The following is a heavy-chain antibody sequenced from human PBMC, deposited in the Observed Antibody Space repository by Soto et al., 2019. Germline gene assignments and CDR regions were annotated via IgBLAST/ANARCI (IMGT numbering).Heavy chain of an antibody. CDR1: GFTFSSYG. CDR2: IWYDGSNK. CDR3: TVWEYSSLQAGIYYYMDG. Sequence: QSGGSLRLSCAASGFTFSSYGMHWVRQAPGKGLEWVAVIWYDGSNKYYADSVKGRFTISRDNSKNTLYLQMNSLRAEDTAVYYCTVWEYSSLQAGIYYYMDGWGKGTTVTVSS. J-gene: IGHJ6*03. V-gene: IGHV3-33*01. D-gene: IGHD6-6*01.